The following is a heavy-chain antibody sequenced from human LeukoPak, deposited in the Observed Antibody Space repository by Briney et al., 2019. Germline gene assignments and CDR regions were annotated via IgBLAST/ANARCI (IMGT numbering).Heavy chain of an antibody. D-gene: IGHD2-2*01. CDR1: GGSISSSSYY. V-gene: IGHV4-39*01. CDR3: ASSPEGGYCSSTSCYGAFDI. CDR2: IYYCGST. Sequence: SETLSLTCTVSGGSISSSSYYWGWIRQPPGKGLEWIGSIYYCGSTYYNPSLKSRVTISVDTSKNRFSLKLSSVTAADTAVYYCASSPEGGYCSSTSCYGAFDIWGQGTMVTVSS. J-gene: IGHJ3*02.